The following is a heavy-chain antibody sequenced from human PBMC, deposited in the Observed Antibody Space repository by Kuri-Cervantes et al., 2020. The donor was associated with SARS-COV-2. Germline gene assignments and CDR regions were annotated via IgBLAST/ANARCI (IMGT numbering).Heavy chain of an antibody. D-gene: IGHD3-3*01. CDR1: EFTFSSYW. Sequence: GGSLRLSCAASEFTFSSYWMSWVRQAPGRGLEWVANIMPDGSDTYYVDSVKGRFTVSRDNAKNSLYLQMNSLRGEDTAVYYCARGNDFWNGHPAPFYYMDVWGKGTTVTVSS. CDR3: ARGNDFWNGHPAPFYYMDV. CDR2: IMPDGSDT. V-gene: IGHV3-7*03. J-gene: IGHJ6*03.